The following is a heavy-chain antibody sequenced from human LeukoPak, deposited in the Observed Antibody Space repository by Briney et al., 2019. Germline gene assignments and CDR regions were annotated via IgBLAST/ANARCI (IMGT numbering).Heavy chain of an antibody. D-gene: IGHD4-23*01. CDR2: MNPNSGNT. CDR1: GYTFTSYD. CDR3: ARRGHDYGGSYYFDY. Sequence: APVKVSCKASGYTFTSYDINWVRQATGQGLEWMGWMNPNSGNTGYAQKFQGRVTMTRNTSISAAYMELSSLRSEDTAVYYCARRGHDYGGSYYFDYWGQGTLVTVSS. V-gene: IGHV1-8*01. J-gene: IGHJ4*02.